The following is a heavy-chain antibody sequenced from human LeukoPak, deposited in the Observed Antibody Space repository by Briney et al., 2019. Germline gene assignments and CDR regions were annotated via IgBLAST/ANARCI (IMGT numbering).Heavy chain of an antibody. V-gene: IGHV1-69*13. CDR1: GGTFSSYA. CDR2: IIPIFGTA. J-gene: IGHJ4*02. Sequence: SVKVSCKASGGTFSSYAISWVRQAPGQGLEWMGGIIPIFGTANYAQKFQGRVTITADESTSTAYMELSSLRSEDTAVYYCARVWQRQDFDYGDSRGHFDYWGQGTLVTVSS. D-gene: IGHD4-17*01. CDR3: ARVWQRQDFDYGDSRGHFDY.